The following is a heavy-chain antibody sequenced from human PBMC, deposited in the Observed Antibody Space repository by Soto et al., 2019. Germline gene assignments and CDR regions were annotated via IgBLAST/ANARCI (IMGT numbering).Heavy chain of an antibody. CDR1: GYTFTSYY. CDR2: INPSGGST. V-gene: IGHV1-46*01. D-gene: IGHD3-22*01. J-gene: IGHJ5*02. CDR3: AREGGRRAGGYYYDSSGYYNNWFDP. Sequence: ASVKVSCKASGYTFTSYYMHWVRQAPGQGPEWMGIINPSGGSTSYAQKFQGRVTMTRDTSTSTVYMELSSLRSEDTAVYYCAREGGRRAGGYYYDSSGYYNNWFDPWGQGTLVTVSS.